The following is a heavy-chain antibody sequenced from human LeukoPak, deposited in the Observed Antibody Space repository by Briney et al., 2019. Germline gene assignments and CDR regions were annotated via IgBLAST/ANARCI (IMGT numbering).Heavy chain of an antibody. CDR3: AKPYSSGWYWYFDL. D-gene: IGHD6-19*01. V-gene: IGHV3-74*01. J-gene: IGHJ2*01. Sequence: GGSLRLSCAASGFTFSTYWMHWVRQAPGKGLVWVSRIKSDGSFTTYADSVKGRFTISRDNAQNTLYLQMNSLRAEDTAVYYCAKPYSSGWYWYFDLWGRGTLVTVSS. CDR1: GFTFSTYW. CDR2: IKSDGSFT.